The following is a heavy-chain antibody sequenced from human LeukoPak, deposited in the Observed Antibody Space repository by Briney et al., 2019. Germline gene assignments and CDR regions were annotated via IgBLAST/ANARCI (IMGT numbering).Heavy chain of an antibody. D-gene: IGHD6-13*01. CDR3: AGGLIADHYETLDY. CDR1: GGSISSYY. CDR2: IYTSGST. Sequence: SETLSLTCTVSGGSISSYYWSWIRQPAGKGLEWIGRIYTSGSTNYNPSLKSRVTMSVDTSKNQFSLKLSSVTAADTAVYYCAGGLIADHYETLDYWGQGTLVTASS. V-gene: IGHV4-4*07. J-gene: IGHJ4*02.